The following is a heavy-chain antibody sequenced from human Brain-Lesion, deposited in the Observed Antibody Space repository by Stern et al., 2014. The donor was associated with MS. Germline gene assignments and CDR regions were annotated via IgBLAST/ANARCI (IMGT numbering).Heavy chain of an antibody. Sequence: QLVQSWAEVKKPGASVKVSFKVSGYTLPELSMHLVRQAPRKGPEWMGGFHPEDGETIYAKKFQGRVPMTEDTPTDTAHMELSSLRSEDTAVYYCATLSPGAGGNYYRHFDYWGQGTLVTVSS. CDR2: FHPEDGET. D-gene: IGHD1-26*01. V-gene: IGHV1-24*01. J-gene: IGHJ4*02. CDR1: GYTLPELS. CDR3: ATLSPGAGGNYYRHFDY.